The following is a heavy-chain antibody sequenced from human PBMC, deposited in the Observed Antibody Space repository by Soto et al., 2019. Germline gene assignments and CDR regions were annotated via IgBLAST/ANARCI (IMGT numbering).Heavy chain of an antibody. CDR3: AREGVYGSGSYYNVIGSKDYYYYYYGMDV. CDR1: GFTVSSNY. D-gene: IGHD3-10*01. Sequence: PGGSLRLSCAASGFTVSSNYMSWVRQAPGKGLEWVSVIYSGGSTYYADSVKGRFTISRDNSKNTLYLRMNSLRAEDTAVYYCAREGVYGSGSYYNVIGSKDYYYYYYGMDVWGQGTTVTVSS. J-gene: IGHJ6*02. V-gene: IGHV3-53*01. CDR2: IYSGGST.